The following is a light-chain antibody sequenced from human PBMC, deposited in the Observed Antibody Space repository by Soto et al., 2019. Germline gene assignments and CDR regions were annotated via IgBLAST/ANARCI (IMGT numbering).Light chain of an antibody. J-gene: IGLJ3*02. CDR1: SSDVGAYSH. CDR3: SSFTSGGTWV. V-gene: IGLV2-14*03. CDR2: EVN. Sequence: QSALTQPASVSGSPGQSITISCTGTSSDVGAYSHVSWYQQHPGKVPKVMIYEVNNRPSGVSNRFSASKSGNTASLTISGLQAEDEATYYCSSFTSGGTWVFGGGTKVTVL.